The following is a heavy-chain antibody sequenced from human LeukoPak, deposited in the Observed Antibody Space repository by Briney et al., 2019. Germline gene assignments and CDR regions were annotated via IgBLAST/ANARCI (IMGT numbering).Heavy chain of an antibody. CDR3: ARSVKTYYYDSRARGSFDY. CDR2: IYYSGST. J-gene: IGHJ4*02. CDR1: GGSISSGGYS. V-gene: IGHV4-31*11. Sequence: SETLSLTCAVSGGSISSGGYSWSWIRQHPGKGLEWIGYIYYSGSTYYNPSLKSRVTISVDTSKNQFSLKLSSVTAADTAVYYCARSVKTYYYDSRARGSFDYWGQGTLVTVSS. D-gene: IGHD3-22*01.